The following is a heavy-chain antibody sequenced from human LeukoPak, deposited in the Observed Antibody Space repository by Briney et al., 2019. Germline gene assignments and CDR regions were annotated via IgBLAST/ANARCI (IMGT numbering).Heavy chain of an antibody. CDR1: GFTFSSYG. CDR2: ISYDGSNK. Sequence: GGSLRLSCAASGFTFSSYGMHWVRQAPGKGLEWVAVISYDGSNKYYADSVKGRFTISRDNSKNTLYLQMNSLRAEDTAVYYCAKDLRITFGGVIVNTDAFDIWGQGTMVTVSS. CDR3: AKDLRITFGGVIVNTDAFDI. V-gene: IGHV3-30*18. J-gene: IGHJ3*02. D-gene: IGHD3-16*02.